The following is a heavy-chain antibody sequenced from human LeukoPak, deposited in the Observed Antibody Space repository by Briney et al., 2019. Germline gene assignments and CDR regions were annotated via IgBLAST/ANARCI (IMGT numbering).Heavy chain of an antibody. D-gene: IGHD4-17*01. CDR3: ARGQADYGDYVFDY. V-gene: IGHV3-21*01. J-gene: IGHJ4*02. Sequence: SGGSLRLSCAASGFTFSSYSMNWVRQAPGKGLEWVSSISSSSYIYYADSVKGRFTISRDNAKNSLYLQMNSLRAEDTAVYYCARGQADYGDYVFDYWGQGTLVTVSS. CDR2: ISSSSYI. CDR1: GFTFSSYS.